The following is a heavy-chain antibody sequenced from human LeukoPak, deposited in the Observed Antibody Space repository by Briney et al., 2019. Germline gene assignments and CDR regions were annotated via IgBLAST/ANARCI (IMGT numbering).Heavy chain of an antibody. Sequence: TGGSLRLSCAASGFTFSSYSMSWVRQAPGKGLEWVSSISSSSSYIYYTDSVKGRFTISRDNAKNSLYLQLNSLRAEDTAVYYCARDGYYYDSSLYYFDYWGQGTLVTVSS. D-gene: IGHD3-22*01. CDR2: ISSSSSYI. J-gene: IGHJ4*02. CDR3: ARDGYYYDSSLYYFDY. CDR1: GFTFSSYS. V-gene: IGHV3-21*01.